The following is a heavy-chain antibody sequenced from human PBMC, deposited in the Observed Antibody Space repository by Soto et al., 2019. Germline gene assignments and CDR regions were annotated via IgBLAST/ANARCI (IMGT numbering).Heavy chain of an antibody. V-gene: IGHV2-5*02. CDR3: AHRPSYCSGGSCYSGFDY. CDR1: GFSLSTSGVG. CDR2: IYWDDDK. Sequence: QITLKESGPTLVKPTQTLTLTCTFSGFSLSTSGVGVGWIRQPPGKALEWLALIYWDDDKRSSPSLKSRLTITKDPSKNQVVLTMTNMDPVDTATYYCAHRPSYCSGGSCYSGFDYWGQGTLVTVSS. J-gene: IGHJ4*02. D-gene: IGHD2-15*01.